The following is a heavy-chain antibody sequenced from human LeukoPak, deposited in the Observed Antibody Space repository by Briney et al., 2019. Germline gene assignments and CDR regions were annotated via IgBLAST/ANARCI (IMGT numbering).Heavy chain of an antibody. Sequence: GRSLRLSCAASGFTFSTYAMHWVSQAPGKRMEWLAVISSDGSLEYYADSVKGRFTISRDNSKNTLYLQMNSLRAEDTAVYYCAKGNLVITTAPFDAFDIWGQGTMVTVSS. CDR3: AKGNLVITTAPFDAFDI. CDR2: ISSDGSLE. D-gene: IGHD3-22*01. J-gene: IGHJ3*02. V-gene: IGHV3-30-3*01. CDR1: GFTFSTYA.